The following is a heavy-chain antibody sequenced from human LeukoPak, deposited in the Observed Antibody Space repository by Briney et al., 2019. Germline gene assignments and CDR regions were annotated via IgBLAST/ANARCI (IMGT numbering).Heavy chain of an antibody. CDR1: GFTFSSYA. J-gene: IGHJ5*02. D-gene: IGHD6-13*01. CDR3: ASSDAGYSSSWATYNWFDP. Sequence: PGGSLRLSCAASGFTFSSYAMHWVRQAPGKGLQWVAVISYDGSNKYYADSVKGRFTISRDNSKNTLYLQMNSLRAEDTAVYYCASSDAGYSSSWATYNWFDPWRQGTLVTVSS. CDR2: ISYDGSNK. V-gene: IGHV3-30*04.